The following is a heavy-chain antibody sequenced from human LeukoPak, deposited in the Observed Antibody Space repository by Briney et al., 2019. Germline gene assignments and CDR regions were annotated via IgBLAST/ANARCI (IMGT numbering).Heavy chain of an antibody. V-gene: IGHV1-8*01. Sequence: ASVKVSCKASGYTFVNYDINWMRQATGQGPEWMGWMNPESGGKGYAQKFQGRVTMTRDNSITTAYTELSGLRLEDTAVYFCTRAIRHQLLSDFWGQGTLVTVSS. CDR2: MNPESGGK. CDR1: GYTFVNYD. D-gene: IGHD5-12*01. J-gene: IGHJ4*02. CDR3: TRAIRHQLLSDF.